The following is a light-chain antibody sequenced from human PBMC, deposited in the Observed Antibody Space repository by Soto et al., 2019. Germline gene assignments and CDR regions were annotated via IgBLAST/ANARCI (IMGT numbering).Light chain of an antibody. J-gene: IGKJ2*01. V-gene: IGKV3-20*01. CDR3: QKYGGSQAT. CDR2: GAS. CDR1: HFVAGDY. Sequence: EIVLTQSPGTLSLSPGEGATLSCRASHFVAGDYLAWYQQRPGQAPRLLIYGASTRATGVPDRFSGRGSGTDFTLTITKVQPEDFAVFHCQKYGGSQATFGQGTKLEIK.